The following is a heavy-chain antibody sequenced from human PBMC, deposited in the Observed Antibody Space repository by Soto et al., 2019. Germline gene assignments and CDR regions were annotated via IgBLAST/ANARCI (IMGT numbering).Heavy chain of an antibody. CDR2: ISGSGGST. J-gene: IGHJ6*03. D-gene: IGHD2-15*01. CDR3: AKDATSSPGDYYYYYMDV. Sequence: GGSLRLSCAASGFTFSSYAMSWVRQAPGKGLEWVSAISGSGGSTYYADSVKGRFTISRDNSKNTLYLQMNSLRAEDTAVYYCAKDATSSPGDYYYYYMDVWGKGTTVTVSS. V-gene: IGHV3-23*01. CDR1: GFTFSSYA.